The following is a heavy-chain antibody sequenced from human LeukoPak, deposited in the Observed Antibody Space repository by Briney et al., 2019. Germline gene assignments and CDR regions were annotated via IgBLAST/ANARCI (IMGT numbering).Heavy chain of an antibody. CDR1: GFTFSSYG. Sequence: GGSLRLSCAASGFTFSSYGMNWVRQAPGKGLEWVSGLSGSTSSTHYADSVKGRFTISRDNSKDTLSLQMNSLRGEDTAVYYGAKGGMRGKISYTYYYMDVWGKGTTVTVSS. J-gene: IGHJ6*03. CDR2: LSGSTSST. CDR3: AKGGMRGKISYTYYYMDV. D-gene: IGHD2-2*02. V-gene: IGHV3-23*01.